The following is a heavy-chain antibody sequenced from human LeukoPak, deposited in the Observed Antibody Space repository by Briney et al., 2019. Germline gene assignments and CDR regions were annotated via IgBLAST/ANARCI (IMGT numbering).Heavy chain of an antibody. CDR1: GFTFSSYW. Sequence: GGSLRLSCAASGFTFSSYWMSWGRQAPGKGLEWGSNIKQGGSEAVYADSVKGRFTISRDNAKNSLFLQTNPLRAEDTAVYYCARDPYSSTWSYGMDVWGQGTTVTVSS. J-gene: IGHJ6*02. V-gene: IGHV3-7*05. CDR2: IKQGGSEA. CDR3: ARDPYSSTWSYGMDV. D-gene: IGHD6-6*01.